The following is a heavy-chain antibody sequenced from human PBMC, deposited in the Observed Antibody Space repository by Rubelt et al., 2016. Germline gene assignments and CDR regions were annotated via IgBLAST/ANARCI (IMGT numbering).Heavy chain of an antibody. CDR1: AESISDYY. CDR2: IYYTGST. CDR3: VRRDYARSTLDY. D-gene: IGHD2-2*01. Sequence: GAGLLKSSETMSLTCVVYAESISDYYWTWIRQAPGKGLEWVGEIYYTGSTNYNPSLRSRVTVSVDTSNNQISLRLTSVTAADTAVYYCVRRDYARSTLDYWGQGTLVTVSS. V-gene: IGHV4-34*01. J-gene: IGHJ4*02.